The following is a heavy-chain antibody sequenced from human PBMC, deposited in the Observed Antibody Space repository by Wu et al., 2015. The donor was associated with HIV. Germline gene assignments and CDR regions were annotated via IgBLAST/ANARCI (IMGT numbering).Heavy chain of an antibody. V-gene: IGHV1-2*02. CDR2: INPNSGGSGGT. Sequence: QVQLVQSGAEVKKPGASVKVSCKASGYTFTGYYMHWVRQAPGQGLEWMGWINPNSGGSGGTNYAQKFQGRVTMTRDTSISTAYMELSRLRSADTAVYYCAREQDTRGNSGWQTFDYWGQGTLVTVSS. J-gene: IGHJ4*02. CDR3: AREQDTRGNSGWQTFDY. CDR1: GYTFTGYY. D-gene: IGHD6-19*01.